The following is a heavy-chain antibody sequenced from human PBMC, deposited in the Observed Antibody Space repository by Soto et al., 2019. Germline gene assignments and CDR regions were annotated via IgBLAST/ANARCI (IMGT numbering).Heavy chain of an antibody. CDR3: ARDHGGSTWFVGVYYFFGMDV. J-gene: IGHJ6*02. V-gene: IGHV3-48*02. CDR2: ISSSGDAI. D-gene: IGHD6-13*01. CDR1: GFIFSDYT. Sequence: EVQLVESGGDLVQPGGSLRLSCAASGFIFSDYTMTWVRQAPGRGLEFVSHISSSGDAIFYAESVKGRFTVSRDNAKNSLYLQMNSLRDGDTAVYFCARDHGGSTWFVGVYYFFGMDVWDQGTAVTVSS.